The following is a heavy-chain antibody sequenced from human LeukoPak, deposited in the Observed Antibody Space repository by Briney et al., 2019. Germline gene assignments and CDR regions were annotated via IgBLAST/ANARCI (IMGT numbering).Heavy chain of an antibody. V-gene: IGHV4-59*08. J-gene: IGHJ4*02. D-gene: IGHD3-16*01. CDR3: ARHQDGGTYPLDS. Sequence: KSSETLSLTCTVSGGSISPKYWSWLRQSPGKGLEWTAYIHYSGTTNYNPSLKSRVTISVDTSKNQFSLKVTSVTVADTAIYYCARHQDGGTYPLDSWGQGVLVTVSS. CDR2: IHYSGTT. CDR1: GGSISPKY.